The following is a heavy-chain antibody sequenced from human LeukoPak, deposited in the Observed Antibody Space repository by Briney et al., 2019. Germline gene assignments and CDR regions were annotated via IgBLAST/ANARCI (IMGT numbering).Heavy chain of an antibody. D-gene: IGHD5-18*01. Sequence: SETLSPTCTVSGGSISSYYWSWIRQPPGKGLEWIGYIYYSGSTNYNPSLKSRVTISVDTSKNQFSLKLSSVTAADTAVYYCARDRRSRDTAMVMGAFDIWGQGTMVTVSS. V-gene: IGHV4-59*01. CDR3: ARDRRSRDTAMVMGAFDI. J-gene: IGHJ3*02. CDR2: IYYSGST. CDR1: GGSISSYY.